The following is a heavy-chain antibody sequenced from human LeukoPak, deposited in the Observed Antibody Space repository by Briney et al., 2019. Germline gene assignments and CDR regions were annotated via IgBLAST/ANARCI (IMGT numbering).Heavy chain of an antibody. CDR3: ARDQYRPFNSGSAYLTRACFDP. V-gene: IGHV4-61*09. CDR1: SGSINSDGYY. D-gene: IGHD3-10*01. J-gene: IGHJ5*02. CDR2: ILPTGST. Sequence: PSETLSLTCTVSSGSINSDGYYWSWIRQPAGKGLEWIGHILPTGSTDYNPSLQSRVTMSVDTSKNQFSLNLNSVTAADTAVYYCARDQYRPFNSGSAYLTRACFDPWGQGTLVTVSS.